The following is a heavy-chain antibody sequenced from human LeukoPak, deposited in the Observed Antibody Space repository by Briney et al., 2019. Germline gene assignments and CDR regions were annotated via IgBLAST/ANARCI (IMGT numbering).Heavy chain of an antibody. CDR3: ARDIYYYGSGSYLYYGMDV. D-gene: IGHD3-10*01. CDR2: INHSGST. Sequence: SETLSLTCAVYGGSFSGYYWSWIRQPPGKGLEWIGEINHSGSTNYNPSLKSRVTISVDTSKNQFSLKLSSVTAADTAVYYCARDIYYYGSGSYLYYGMDVWGQGTTVTVSS. V-gene: IGHV4-34*01. J-gene: IGHJ6*02. CDR1: GGSFSGYY.